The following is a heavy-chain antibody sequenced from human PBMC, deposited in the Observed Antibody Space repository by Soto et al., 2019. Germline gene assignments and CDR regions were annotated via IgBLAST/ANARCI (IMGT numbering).Heavy chain of an antibody. Sequence: ASVKVSCKASGYTFTSYAMHWVRQAPGQRLEWMGWINAGNGNTKYSQKFQGRVTITRDTSASTAYMELSSLRSEDTAVYYCASALVVAALRPWFDPWGQGNLVTVYS. CDR1: GYTFTSYA. D-gene: IGHD2-15*01. J-gene: IGHJ5*02. CDR3: ASALVVAALRPWFDP. CDR2: INAGNGNT. V-gene: IGHV1-3*01.